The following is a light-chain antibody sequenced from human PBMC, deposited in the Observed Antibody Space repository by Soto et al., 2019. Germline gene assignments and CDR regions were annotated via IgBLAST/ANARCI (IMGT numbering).Light chain of an antibody. Sequence: QSALTQPPSASGSPAQSVTISCTGTSSDVGGYNYVSWYQQHPGKAPKFLIFEVSRRPSGVPDRFSGSKSGNTASLTVSGLQADDEADYYCSSYAGSNNPVIFGGGTKVTVL. CDR2: EVS. J-gene: IGLJ2*01. V-gene: IGLV2-8*01. CDR3: SSYAGSNNPVI. CDR1: SSDVGGYNY.